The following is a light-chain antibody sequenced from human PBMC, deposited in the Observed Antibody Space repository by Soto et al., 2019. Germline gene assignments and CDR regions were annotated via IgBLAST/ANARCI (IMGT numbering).Light chain of an antibody. Sequence: DIVMTQSPDSLAVSLGERATINCKSSQSVLYSSDNKNYLAWFQQKPGQPPKLLISWASTRESVVPDRFSGSGSGTDFTLTISSLQAEDVAVYYCQQYSTTSRTFGPGNKVEVK. CDR1: QSVLYSSDNKNY. V-gene: IGKV4-1*01. CDR3: QQYSTTSRT. CDR2: WAS. J-gene: IGKJ3*01.